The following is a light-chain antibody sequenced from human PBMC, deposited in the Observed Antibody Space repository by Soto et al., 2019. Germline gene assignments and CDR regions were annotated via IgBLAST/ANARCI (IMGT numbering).Light chain of an antibody. Sequence: EIVLTQSPATLSLSPGKRATLSCRASESLYTYLAWFQQKPGQAPRLLIFDTSRRATGVPARFSGSGAGTDYTLTISSLEPEDFAVYYCQEHGNWPRRTFGPGTKVEI. CDR3: QEHGNWPRRT. J-gene: IGKJ3*01. CDR2: DTS. CDR1: ESLYTY. V-gene: IGKV3-11*01.